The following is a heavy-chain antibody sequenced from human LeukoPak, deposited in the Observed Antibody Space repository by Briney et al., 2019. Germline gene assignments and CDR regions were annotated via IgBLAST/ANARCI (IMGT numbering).Heavy chain of an antibody. CDR2: IHADGGRT. CDR1: GFAFADYA. CDR3: STWAFYHGLDV. D-gene: IGHD2/OR15-2a*01. Sequence: GGSLRLSCAASGFAFADYAMHWVRQIPGKGLECVAHIHADGGRTFYADSVKGRFTVSRDDGKNSLFLQMDSLTSDDTALYYCSTWAFYHGLDVWGQGATVIVSS. J-gene: IGHJ6*02. V-gene: IGHV3-43*02.